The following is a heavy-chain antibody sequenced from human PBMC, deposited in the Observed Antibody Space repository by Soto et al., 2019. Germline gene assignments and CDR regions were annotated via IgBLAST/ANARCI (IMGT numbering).Heavy chain of an antibody. CDR1: GYTFTSYG. D-gene: IGHD4-17*01. J-gene: IGHJ6*02. CDR3: ARDVRSHDYGHYYYGMDV. V-gene: IGHV1-18*01. CDR2: ISIYNGNT. Sequence: QVQLVQSGAEVNKPGASAKVSCKASGYTFTSYGISWVRQAPGQGLEWMGWISIYNGNTNYAQKLQGRVTMTTDTSTSTAYMELRSLRSDDTAVYYCARDVRSHDYGHYYYGMDVWGQGTTVTVSS.